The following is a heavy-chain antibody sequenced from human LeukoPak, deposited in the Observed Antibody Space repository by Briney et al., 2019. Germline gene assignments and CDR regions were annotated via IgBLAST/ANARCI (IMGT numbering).Heavy chain of an antibody. Sequence: ASVKVSCKASGYTFTGYYMHWVRQAPGQGLEWMGWINPNINGTNYAQKFQGRVTMTGDRSISTAYMELSRLRSDDTAVYYCASDRVLQGTDYWGQGTLVTVSS. D-gene: IGHD2/OR15-2a*01. CDR1: GYTFTGYY. CDR2: INPNINGT. V-gene: IGHV1-2*02. CDR3: ASDRVLQGTDY. J-gene: IGHJ4*02.